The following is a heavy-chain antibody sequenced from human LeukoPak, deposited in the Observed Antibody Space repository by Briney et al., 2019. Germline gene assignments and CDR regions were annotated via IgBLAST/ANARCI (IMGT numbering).Heavy chain of an antibody. CDR2: FNPDGGST. CDR1: RYTFTSQY. CDR3: ARGSMLSHTLYGFFDY. Sequence: GASVKVSCKASRYTFTSQYIHWVRQAPGQGLEWMGIFNPDGGSTTYAQKFQGRVTMTGDTSTSTAYMDLSTLRPEDTAVYYCARGSMLSHTLYGFFDYWGQGTLVTVSS. J-gene: IGHJ4*02. D-gene: IGHD2-8*01. V-gene: IGHV1-46*01.